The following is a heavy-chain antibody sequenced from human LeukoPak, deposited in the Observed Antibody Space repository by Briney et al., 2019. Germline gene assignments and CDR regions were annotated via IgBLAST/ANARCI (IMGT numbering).Heavy chain of an antibody. V-gene: IGHV3-23*01. Sequence: GGSLRLSCAASGFTFSSYAMSWVRQAPGKGLEWVSSINGNDYRTFYADSVKGRFTISRDNSKNTLYLQINSLRAEDTAVYFCAKGSAVADIYFDYWGQGTLVTVSS. D-gene: IGHD6-19*01. CDR1: GFTFSSYA. CDR3: AKGSAVADIYFDY. CDR2: INGNDYRT. J-gene: IGHJ4*02.